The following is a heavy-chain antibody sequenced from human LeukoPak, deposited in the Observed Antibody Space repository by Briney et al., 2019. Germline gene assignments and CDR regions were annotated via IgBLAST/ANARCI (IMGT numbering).Heavy chain of an antibody. CDR1: GYSISSVYY. V-gene: IGHV4-38-2*01. CDR3: ARLSPEYYYDSSGYPNI. D-gene: IGHD3-22*01. J-gene: IGHJ4*02. CDR2: IYHSGST. Sequence: TPSDTPSLTFAVAGYSISSVYYWGWIRQPPGKGLEWIGTIYHSGSTYYNPSLKSRVTISVDTSKNQFSLKLSSVTAADTAVYYCARLSPEYYYDSSGYPNIWGRGTLVTVSS.